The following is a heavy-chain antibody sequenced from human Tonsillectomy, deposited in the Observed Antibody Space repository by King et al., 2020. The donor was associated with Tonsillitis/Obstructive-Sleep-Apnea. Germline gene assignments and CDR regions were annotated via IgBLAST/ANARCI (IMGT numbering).Heavy chain of an antibody. J-gene: IGHJ2*01. CDR1: GFTFSSYW. V-gene: IGHV3-74*01. Sequence: VQLVESGGGLVQPGGSLRLSCAASGFTFSSYWMHWVRQAPGKGLVWVSRINSDGSSTSYADSVKGRFTISRDNAKNTLYLQMNSLRAEDTVVYYCARDTAVAGFWYFDLWGRGTLVTVSS. CDR2: INSDGSST. D-gene: IGHD6-19*01. CDR3: ARDTAVAGFWYFDL.